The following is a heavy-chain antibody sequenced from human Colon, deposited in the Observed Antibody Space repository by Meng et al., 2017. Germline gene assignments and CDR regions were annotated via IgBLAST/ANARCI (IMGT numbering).Heavy chain of an antibody. V-gene: IGHV3-30*04. CDR3: ARDAIAAAGGDFDY. Sequence: GESLKISCAASGFTFSSYAMHWVRQAPGKGLEWVAVISYDGSNKYYADSVKGRFTISRDNSKNTLYLQMNSLRAEDTAVYYCARDAIAAAGGDFDYWGQGTLVTVSS. J-gene: IGHJ4*02. D-gene: IGHD6-13*01. CDR1: GFTFSSYA. CDR2: ISYDGSNK.